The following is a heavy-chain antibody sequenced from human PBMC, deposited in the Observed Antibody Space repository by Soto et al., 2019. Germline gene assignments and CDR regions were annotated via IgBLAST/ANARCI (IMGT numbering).Heavy chain of an antibody. CDR1: GYTFTSFG. Sequence: GASVKVSCKASGYTFTSFGITWVRQAPGQGLEWMGWISAYNGNTNYAQNLQGRVTLTTDTSTSTAYMELRSLRSDDTAVYYCATPTLMDYDSSGYYGSFDYWGQGTLVTVSS. J-gene: IGHJ4*02. CDR2: ISAYNGNT. CDR3: ATPTLMDYDSSGYYGSFDY. V-gene: IGHV1-18*01. D-gene: IGHD3-22*01.